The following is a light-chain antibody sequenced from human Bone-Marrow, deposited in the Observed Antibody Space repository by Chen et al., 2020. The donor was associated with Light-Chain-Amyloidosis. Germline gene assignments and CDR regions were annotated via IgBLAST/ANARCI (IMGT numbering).Light chain of an antibody. V-gene: IGKV1-39*01. CDR2: VAS. CDR1: QNISRY. Sequence: DIQMTQSPSSLSASVGDRVTITCRASQNISRYVNWYQQRPGKAPKLLIYVASSLQSGVPSRFSGSGSGTDFTLTISSLEPEDFAVYYCQQRSNWPQRTFGQGTKVEIK. CDR3: QQRSNWPQRT. J-gene: IGKJ1*01.